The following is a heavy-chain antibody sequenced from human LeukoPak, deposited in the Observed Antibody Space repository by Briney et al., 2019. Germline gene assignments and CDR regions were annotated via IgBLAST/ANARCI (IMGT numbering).Heavy chain of an antibody. CDR2: ISAYNGNT. D-gene: IGHD3-3*01. J-gene: IGHJ4*02. Sequence: ASVKVSCKASGYTFTSYGISWVRQAPGQGLEWMGWISAYNGNTNYAQKLQGRVTMTTDTSTSTAYMELRSLRSDDTAVYYCATAYYDFWSGKTHTYFDYRGQGTLVTVSS. V-gene: IGHV1-18*01. CDR1: GYTFTSYG. CDR3: ATAYYDFWSGKTHTYFDY.